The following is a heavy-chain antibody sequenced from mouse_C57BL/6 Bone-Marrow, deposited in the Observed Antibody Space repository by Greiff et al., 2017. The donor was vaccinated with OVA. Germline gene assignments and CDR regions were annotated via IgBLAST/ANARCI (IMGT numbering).Heavy chain of an antibody. D-gene: IGHD2-4*01. CDR3: ARRGDYDAWFAY. CDR2: IDPSDSYT. CDR1: GYTFTSYW. V-gene: IGHV1-69*01. J-gene: IGHJ3*01. Sequence: QVQLQQPGAELVMPGASVKLSCKASGYTFTSYWMHWVKQRPGQGLEWIGEIDPSDSYTNYNQKFKGKFTLTVDKSSSTAYMQLSSLTSEDSAVYYCARRGDYDAWFAYWGQGTLVTVSA.